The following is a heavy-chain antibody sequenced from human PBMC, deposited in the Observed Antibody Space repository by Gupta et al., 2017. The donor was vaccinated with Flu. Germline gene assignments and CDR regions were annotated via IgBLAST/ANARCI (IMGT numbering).Heavy chain of an antibody. V-gene: IGHV3-33*01. CDR2: IWYDGSNK. CDR1: RFTFSSYG. Sequence: QVQLVESGGGVVQPGTSLRLSCAASRFTFSSYGMHWVRQAPGKGLEWVALIWYDGSNKYYADSVKGRFTISRDNSKNTLYLQMNSLRAEETAVYYCARDSSSSPDYYYYYGMDVWGQVTTVTVSS. J-gene: IGHJ6*02. D-gene: IGHD6-6*01. CDR3: ARDSSSSPDYYYYYGMDV.